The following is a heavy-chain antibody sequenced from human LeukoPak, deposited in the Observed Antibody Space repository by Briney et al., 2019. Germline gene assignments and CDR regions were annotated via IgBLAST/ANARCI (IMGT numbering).Heavy chain of an antibody. Sequence: SQTLSLTCAISGDSVSSNNAAWVWIRQSPSRGLEWLGRTYYRSKWYNDYAVSVRSRMTINPDTSRNQFSLQLDSVTPADTAVYYCACVGGAYDYGLDVWGRGTTVTVSS. CDR2: TYYRSKWYN. V-gene: IGHV6-1*01. D-gene: IGHD1-26*01. CDR1: GDSVSSNNAA. J-gene: IGHJ6*02. CDR3: ACVGGAYDYGLDV.